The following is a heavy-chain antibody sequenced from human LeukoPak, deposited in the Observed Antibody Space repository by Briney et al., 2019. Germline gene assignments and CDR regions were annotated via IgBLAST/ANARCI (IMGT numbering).Heavy chain of an antibody. J-gene: IGHJ4*02. D-gene: IGHD6-19*01. Sequence: PGGSLRLPCAASGFTFSTYAMNWVRQAPAKGLEWVSTIGGGGPTTDYADSVKDRFTISRDNSKNTLYLQMNSLRAEDTAVYFCARGSLGGTDQYFDSWGQGTLVTVSS. CDR1: GFTFSTYA. CDR2: IGGGGPTT. V-gene: IGHV3-23*01. CDR3: ARGSLGGTDQYFDS.